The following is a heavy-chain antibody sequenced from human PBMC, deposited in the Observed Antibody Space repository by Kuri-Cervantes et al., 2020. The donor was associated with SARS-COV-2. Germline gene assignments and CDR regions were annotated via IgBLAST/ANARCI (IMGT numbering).Heavy chain of an antibody. Sequence: GESLKISCAASGFTFSSYAMHWVRQAPGKGLEWVAVISYDGSNKYYADSVKGRFTISRDNAKNTLYLQMNSLRAEDTAVYYCARAPAAIIDGLTADAFDIWGQGTVVTVSS. CDR1: GFTFSSYA. CDR3: ARAPAAIIDGLTADAFDI. J-gene: IGHJ3*02. V-gene: IGHV3-30-3*01. D-gene: IGHD2-2*02. CDR2: ISYDGSNK.